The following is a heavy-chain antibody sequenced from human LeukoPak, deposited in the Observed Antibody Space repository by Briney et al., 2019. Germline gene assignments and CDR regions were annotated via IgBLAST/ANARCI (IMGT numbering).Heavy chain of an antibody. CDR2: MNPNSGRR. CDR3: ARGLRSDY. V-gene: IGHV1-8*01. J-gene: IGHJ4*02. Sequence: ASVKVSCKASVYIFSNYDINWVRQAPGHGLEGMGWMNPNSGRRVYAQKFQGRVTMTRNSSINTAYMELTSLRSDDRAVYYCARGLRSDYWGQGTLVTVSS. CDR1: VYIFSNYD. D-gene: IGHD3-16*02.